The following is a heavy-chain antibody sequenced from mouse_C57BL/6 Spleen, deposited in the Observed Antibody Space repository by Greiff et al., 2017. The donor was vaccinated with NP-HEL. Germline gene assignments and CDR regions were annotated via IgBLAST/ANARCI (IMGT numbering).Heavy chain of an antibody. D-gene: IGHD1-1*01. J-gene: IGHJ2*01. CDR1: GFNIKDYY. Sequence: VQLKQSGAELVRPGASVKLSCTASGFNIKDYYMHWVKQRPEQGLEWIGRIDPEDGDTEYAPKFQGKATMTADTSSNTAYLQLSSLTSEDTAVYYCTIGGYYYGSSYGYWGQGTTLTVSS. V-gene: IGHV14-1*01. CDR2: IDPEDGDT. CDR3: TIGGYYYGSSYGY.